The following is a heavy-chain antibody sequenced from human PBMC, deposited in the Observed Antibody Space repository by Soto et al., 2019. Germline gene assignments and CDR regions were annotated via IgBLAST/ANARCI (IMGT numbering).Heavy chain of an antibody. CDR2: TYHSGST. J-gene: IGHJ5*02. D-gene: IGHD3-22*01. CDR1: GYSISSGYY. CDR3: ARQDYYDSSGYLFDP. V-gene: IGHV4-38-2*01. Sequence: PSETLSLTCAVSGYSISSGYYWGWIRQPPGKGLEWIGSTYHSGSTYYNPSLKSRVTISVDTSKNQFSLKLSSVTAADTAVYYCARQDYYDSSGYLFDPWGQGTLVTVSS.